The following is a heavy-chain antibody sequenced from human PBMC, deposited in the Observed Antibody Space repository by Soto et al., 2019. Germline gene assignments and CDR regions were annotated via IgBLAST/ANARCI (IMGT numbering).Heavy chain of an antibody. CDR1: GGAIDNGGFY. Sequence: QVQLRESGPGLVKPSQTLSLTCTVSGGAIDNGGFYWSWIRQQPGKGLEWIGHICCRGSSHYNPSLRSRVTISIDTSKNDLSLKLNSVTAADTAVYYCARGGAEDNHFCPWCQGTLVPVSS. D-gene: IGHD1-1*01. CDR3: ARGGAEDNHFCP. V-gene: IGHV4-31*03. CDR2: ICCRGSS. J-gene: IGHJ5*02.